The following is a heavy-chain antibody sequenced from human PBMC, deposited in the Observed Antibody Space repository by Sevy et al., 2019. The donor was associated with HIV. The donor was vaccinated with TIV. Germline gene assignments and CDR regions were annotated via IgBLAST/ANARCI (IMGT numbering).Heavy chain of an antibody. CDR1: VFSFSYYG. CDR3: ANAYSGSYSHSYLYALDV. J-gene: IGHJ6*02. D-gene: IGHD1-26*01. V-gene: IGHV3-30*18. CDR2: ISQDGINE. Sequence: GGSLRLSCIGSVFSFSYYGIHWVRQSPGKGLDWVALISQDGINEYYADSVKGRFTISRDNSKNTVYLEMNSLRNEDTDIYFCANAYSGSYSHSYLYALDVWGQGTTVTVSS.